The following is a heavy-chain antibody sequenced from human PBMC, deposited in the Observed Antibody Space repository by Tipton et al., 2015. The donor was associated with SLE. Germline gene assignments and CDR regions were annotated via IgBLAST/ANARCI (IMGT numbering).Heavy chain of an antibody. D-gene: IGHD5-18*01. CDR3: VEGHTGMVIFDS. J-gene: IGHJ4*01. CDR2: ISHSGRT. Sequence: TLSLTCAVSDYSISSGYYWGWIRQPPGKGLEWIGSISHSGRTYYNPSLKSRITVSVDTSKNQFSLKVISVTAADTAVYYCVEGHTGMVIFDSWGRGTLVTVSS. CDR1: DYSISSGYY. V-gene: IGHV4-38-2*01.